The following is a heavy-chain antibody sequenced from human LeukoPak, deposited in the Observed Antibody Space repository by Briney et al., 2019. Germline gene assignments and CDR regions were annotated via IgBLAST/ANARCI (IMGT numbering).Heavy chain of an antibody. CDR2: IQYDGSNK. D-gene: IGHD3-9*01. CDR3: ARDSGDILTGYYHPFDY. J-gene: IGHJ4*02. Sequence: GGSLRLSCAASGFTFSNFGMHWVRQAPGKGLEWVAFIQYDGSNKFFADSVKGRFTISRDNAKNSLYLQMNSLRAEDTAVYYCARDSGDILTGYYHPFDYWGQGTLVTVSS. CDR1: GFTFSNFG. V-gene: IGHV3-30*02.